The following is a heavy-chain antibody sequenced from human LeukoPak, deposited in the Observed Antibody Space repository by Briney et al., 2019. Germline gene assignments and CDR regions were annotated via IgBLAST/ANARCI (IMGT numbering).Heavy chain of an antibody. CDR3: AKVPYSDYGSGRPPFMDV. CDR2: VSYSGSST. J-gene: IGHJ6*02. D-gene: IGHD3-10*01. Sequence: PGGSLRLSCGASGFTFSDYAMSWVRQAPGRGLDWVSTVSYSGSSTYYADSVKGRFTISRDNSKNTLYLLMDSLRVEDTAIYYCAKVPYSDYGSGRPPFMDVWGQGTTVAVSS. V-gene: IGHV3-23*01. CDR1: GFTFSDYA.